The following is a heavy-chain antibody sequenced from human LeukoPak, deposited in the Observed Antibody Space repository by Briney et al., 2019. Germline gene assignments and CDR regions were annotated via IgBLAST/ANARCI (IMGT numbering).Heavy chain of an antibody. Sequence: PGGSLRLSCAASGFTFSTYWMSWVRQAPGKGLEWVANINQDGRETHSEDSVKGRFTVSRDNARNSLYLQMNSLRAEDTAVYYCARDQTGQAWVYWGQGTLVTVSS. CDR3: ARDQTGQAWVY. V-gene: IGHV3-7*04. J-gene: IGHJ4*02. CDR2: INQDGRET. D-gene: IGHD3-16*01. CDR1: GFTFSTYW.